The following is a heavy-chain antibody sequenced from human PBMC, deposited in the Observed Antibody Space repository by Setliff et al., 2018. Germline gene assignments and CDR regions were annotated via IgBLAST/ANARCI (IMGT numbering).Heavy chain of an antibody. J-gene: IGHJ4*02. CDR2: IYTSGST. Sequence: PSETLSLTCTVSGGSISSYYWSWIRQPPWKGLEWIGYIYTSGSTNYNPSLKSRVTISLDTSKNQFSLKLSSVTAADTAVYYCARGPYYDSSGFYYEGRHFDYWGQGTLVTVSS. CDR3: ARGPYYDSSGFYYEGRHFDY. D-gene: IGHD3-22*01. V-gene: IGHV4-4*08. CDR1: GGSISSYY.